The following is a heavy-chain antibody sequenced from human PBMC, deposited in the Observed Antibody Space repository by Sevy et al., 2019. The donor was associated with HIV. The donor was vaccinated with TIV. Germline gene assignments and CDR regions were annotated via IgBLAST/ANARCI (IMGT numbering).Heavy chain of an antibody. D-gene: IGHD3-22*01. J-gene: IGHJ4*02. CDR3: ASHNYSDRSGYYYPVWFDY. V-gene: IGHV4-39*01. Sequence: SETLSPTCTVSSGSISSSTYYWAWIRQPPGKGLEWIGSIFYSGSPYYNPSLQSRLTISVDTSKNQFSLKLSSVTAADTAVYYCASHNYSDRSGYYYPVWFDYWGRGTLVTVSS. CDR1: SGSISSSTYY. CDR2: IFYSGSP.